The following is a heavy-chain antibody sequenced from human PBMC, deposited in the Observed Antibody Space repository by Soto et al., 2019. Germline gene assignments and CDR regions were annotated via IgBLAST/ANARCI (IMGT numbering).Heavy chain of an antibody. CDR3: AKAHVMVVDGSTFDY. D-gene: IGHD6-19*01. J-gene: IGHJ4*01. CDR1: GYSISSGSY. V-gene: IGHV4-38-2*02. Sequence: SETLSLTCTVSGYSISSGSYWGWILQPPGKGPEWIASIYHGGTTFYNPSLKSRVTVSVDKSNNQFSLKLRSVTAADTAVYYCAKAHVMVVDGSTFDYWGHGTLVTVSS. CDR2: IYHGGTT.